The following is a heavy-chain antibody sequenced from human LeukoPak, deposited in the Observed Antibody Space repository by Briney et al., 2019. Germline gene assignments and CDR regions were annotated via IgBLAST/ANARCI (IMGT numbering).Heavy chain of an antibody. V-gene: IGHV4-34*01. D-gene: IGHD3-3*01. J-gene: IGHJ4*02. CDR1: GGSFGVYY. CDR2: INHSGST. Sequence: PSETLSLTCAVYGGSFGVYYWGWIRNPPGKGLGGIGEINHSGSTNYNPSLKSRVTISVDTSKNQFSLKLSSVTAADTAVYYCANGGSYYDFWSGYRYFDYWGQGTLVTVSS. CDR3: ANGGSYYDFWSGYRYFDY.